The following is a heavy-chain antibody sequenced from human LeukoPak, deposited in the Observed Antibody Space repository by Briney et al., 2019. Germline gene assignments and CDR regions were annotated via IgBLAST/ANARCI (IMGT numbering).Heavy chain of an antibody. J-gene: IGHJ4*02. CDR2: INPNTGVT. V-gene: IGHV1-2*02. Sequence: ASVKVSCKASGYTFRAFPLHWVRQAPGVGLEWLGWINPNTGVTNYAQKFQGRVTMSGDTSISTAYMELSRLRSDDTAVYYCARLTTVVTPAGAFDYWGQGTLVTVSS. CDR3: ARLTTVVTPAGAFDY. CDR1: GYTFRAFP. D-gene: IGHD4-23*01.